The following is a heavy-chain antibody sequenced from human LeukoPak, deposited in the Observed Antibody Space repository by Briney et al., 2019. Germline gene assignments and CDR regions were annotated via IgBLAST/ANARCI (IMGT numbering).Heavy chain of an antibody. CDR3: SRAHGDSSFDY. J-gene: IGHJ4*02. V-gene: IGHV3-33*01. D-gene: IGHD4-17*01. Sequence: GGSLRLSCVASGFTFSNYGMNWVRQAPGKGLEWVAIIWFDGSNIDYADSGQHRFTISKDNSNTTLFVQMNSLRADVTAVYYCSRAHGDSSFDYWGQKTLVTVSS. CDR1: GFTFSNYG. CDR2: IWFDGSNI.